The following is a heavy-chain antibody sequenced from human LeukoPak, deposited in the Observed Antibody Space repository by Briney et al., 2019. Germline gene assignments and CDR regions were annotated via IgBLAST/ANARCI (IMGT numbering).Heavy chain of an antibody. D-gene: IGHD3-3*01. CDR3: ARVHDFWSGYYRFGY. V-gene: IGHV3-21*01. Sequence: GGSLTLSFPASGFTFSSYRSNWVRQPPGRGLEWVSSISSSSSYIYYADSVKGRFTISRDNAKNSLYLQMNSLRAEDTAVYYCARVHDFWSGYYRFGYWGQGTLVTVSS. CDR2: ISSSSSYI. J-gene: IGHJ4*02. CDR1: GFTFSSYR.